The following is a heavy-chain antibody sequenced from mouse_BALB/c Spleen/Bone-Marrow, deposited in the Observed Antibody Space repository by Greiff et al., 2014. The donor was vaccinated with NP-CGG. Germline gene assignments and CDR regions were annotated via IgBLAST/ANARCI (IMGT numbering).Heavy chain of an antibody. Sequence: EVKLMESGGGLVQPGDSLRLSCATSGFTFTDYYMSWARQPPGKALEWLGFIRNKANGYTTEYSASVKGRFTISRDNSQSILYLQMNTLRAEDSATYYCARDKNYGSYWYFDVWGAGTTVTVSS. CDR1: GFTFTDYY. V-gene: IGHV7-3*02. J-gene: IGHJ1*01. CDR3: ARDKNYGSYWYFDV. D-gene: IGHD2-1*01. CDR2: IRNKANGYTT.